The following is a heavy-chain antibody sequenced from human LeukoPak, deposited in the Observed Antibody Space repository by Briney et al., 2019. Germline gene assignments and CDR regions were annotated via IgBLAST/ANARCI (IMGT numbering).Heavy chain of an antibody. Sequence: SETLSLTCTVSGGSISSYYWSWIRQPAGKGLEWIGRIYTSGSTNYNPSLKSRVTMSVDTSKNQFSLKLSSVTAADTAVYYCARERNDYANDAFDIWGQGTMVTVSS. CDR3: ARERNDYANDAFDI. D-gene: IGHD3-16*01. V-gene: IGHV4-4*07. J-gene: IGHJ3*02. CDR1: GGSISSYY. CDR2: IYTSGST.